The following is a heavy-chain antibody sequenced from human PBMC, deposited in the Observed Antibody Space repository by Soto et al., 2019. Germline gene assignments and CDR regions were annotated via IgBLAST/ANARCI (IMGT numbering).Heavy chain of an antibody. J-gene: IGHJ3*02. CDR3: ARHGYYDSSGYQKSDAFDI. CDR2: IDPSDSYT. Sequence: GESLKISCKGSGYSFTSYWISWVRQMPGKGLEWMGRIDPSDSYTNYSPSFQGHVTISADKSISTAYLQWSSLKASDTAMYYCARHGYYDSSGYQKSDAFDIWGQGTMVTVS. V-gene: IGHV5-10-1*01. CDR1: GYSFTSYW. D-gene: IGHD3-22*01.